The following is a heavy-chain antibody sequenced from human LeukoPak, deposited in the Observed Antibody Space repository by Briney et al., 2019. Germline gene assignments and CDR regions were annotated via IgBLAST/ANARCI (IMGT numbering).Heavy chain of an antibody. Sequence: SETLSLTCTVSGGSISSYYWSWIRQPPGKGLEWIGYIYYSGSTNYNPSLKSRVTISVDTSKNQFSLKLSSVTAADTAVYYCARRGGVGYCGGDCYFDHWGQGTLVTVSS. CDR3: ARRGGVGYCGGDCYFDH. V-gene: IGHV4-59*08. CDR2: IYYSGST. D-gene: IGHD2-21*02. CDR1: GGSISSYY. J-gene: IGHJ4*02.